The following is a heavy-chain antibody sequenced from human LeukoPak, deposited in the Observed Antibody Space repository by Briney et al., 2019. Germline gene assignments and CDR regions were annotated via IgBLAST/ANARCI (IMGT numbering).Heavy chain of an antibody. J-gene: IGHJ4*02. CDR1: GFTFSSSS. CDR2: LTGSGGST. V-gene: IGHV3-23*01. CDR3: AKDLAPAPY. D-gene: IGHD2-2*01. Sequence: QPGGSLRLSCAASGFTFSSSSMSWVRQAPGKGLEWVSALTGSGGSTYYADSVKGRFTISRDNSKKTLFLQMNSLRAEDTAVYYCAKDLAPAPYWGQGTLVTVSS.